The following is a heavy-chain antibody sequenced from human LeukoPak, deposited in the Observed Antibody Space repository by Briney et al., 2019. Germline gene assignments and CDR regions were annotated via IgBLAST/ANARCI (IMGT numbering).Heavy chain of an antibody. CDR3: AGDQTQLLWFGELSWWFDP. J-gene: IGHJ5*02. CDR1: GGSISSYY. Sequence: PSETLSLTCTVSGGSISSYYWSWIRQPPGKGLEWIGYIYYSGSTNYNPSLKSRVTISVDTSKNRFSLKLGSVTAADTAVYYCAGDQTQLLWFGELSWWFDPWGQGTLVTVSS. V-gene: IGHV4-59*01. D-gene: IGHD3-10*01. CDR2: IYYSGST.